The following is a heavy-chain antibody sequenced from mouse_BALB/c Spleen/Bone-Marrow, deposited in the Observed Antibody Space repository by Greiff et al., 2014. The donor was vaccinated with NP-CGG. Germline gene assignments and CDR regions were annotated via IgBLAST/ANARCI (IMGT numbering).Heavy chain of an antibody. CDR3: ASRFDEAWFAY. Sequence: VQLKQSGPGLVKPSQSLSLTCTVTGYSITSDYAWNRIRQFPGNKLEWMGYISYSGSTSYNPSLKSRISITRDTSKNQFFLQLNSVTTEDTATYYCASRFDEAWFAYWGQGTLVTVSA. V-gene: IGHV3-2*02. CDR1: GYSITSDYA. CDR2: ISYSGST. D-gene: IGHD2-14*01. J-gene: IGHJ3*01.